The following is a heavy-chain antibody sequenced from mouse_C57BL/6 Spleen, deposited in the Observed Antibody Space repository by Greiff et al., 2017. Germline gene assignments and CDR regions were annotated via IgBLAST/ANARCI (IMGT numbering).Heavy chain of an antibody. Sequence: VQLQQPGAELVRPGTSVKLSCKASGYTFTSYWMHWVKQRPGQGLEWIGVIDPSDSYTNYNQKFKGKATLTVDTSSSTAYMQLSSLTSEDSAVYYGARGAYYSNYGVFDYWGQGTTLTVSS. CDR3: ARGAYYSNYGVFDY. V-gene: IGHV1-59*01. CDR2: IDPSDSYT. J-gene: IGHJ2*01. D-gene: IGHD2-5*01. CDR1: GYTFTSYW.